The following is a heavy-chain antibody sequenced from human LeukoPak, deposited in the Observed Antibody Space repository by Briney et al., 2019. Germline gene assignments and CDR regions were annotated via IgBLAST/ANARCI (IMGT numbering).Heavy chain of an antibody. V-gene: IGHV3-23*01. CDR2: ISGSGGST. CDR1: GFTFSNYV. CDR3: AKEEDIVVVVAATYFDY. Sequence: GGSLRLSCAASGFTFSNYVINWVRQAPGKGLEWVSAISGSGGSTYYADSVRGRITISRDNSKNTLYLQMDSLRAEDTAVYYCAKEEDIVVVVAATYFDYWGQGTLVAVSS. D-gene: IGHD2-15*01. J-gene: IGHJ4*02.